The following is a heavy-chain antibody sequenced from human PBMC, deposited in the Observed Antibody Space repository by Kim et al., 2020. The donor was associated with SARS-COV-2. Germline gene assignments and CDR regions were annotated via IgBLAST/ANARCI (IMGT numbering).Heavy chain of an antibody. D-gene: IGHD6-19*01. J-gene: IGHJ4*01. Sequence: SETLSLTCTVSGGSISSSSYYWGWIRQPPGKGLEWIGSIYYSGSTYYNPSLKSRVTISVDTSKNQFSLKLSSVTAADTAVYYCARCPSSGWLKTYFDYWG. V-gene: IGHV4-39*07. CDR2: IYYSGST. CDR3: ARCPSSGWLKTYFDY. CDR1: GGSISSSSYY.